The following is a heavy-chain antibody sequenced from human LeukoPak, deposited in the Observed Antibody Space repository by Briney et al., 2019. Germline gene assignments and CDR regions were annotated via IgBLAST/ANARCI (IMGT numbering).Heavy chain of an antibody. V-gene: IGHV4-59*01. CDR3: ARSRFGSPMDY. CDR2: IYYGGST. D-gene: IGHD3-10*01. Sequence: SETLSLTCTVSGGSISSYYWSWIRQPPGKGLEWIGYIYYGGSTNYNPSLKSRVTISVDTSKNQFSLKLSSVTAADTAVYYCARSRFGSPMDYWGQGTLVTVSS. CDR1: GGSISSYY. J-gene: IGHJ4*02.